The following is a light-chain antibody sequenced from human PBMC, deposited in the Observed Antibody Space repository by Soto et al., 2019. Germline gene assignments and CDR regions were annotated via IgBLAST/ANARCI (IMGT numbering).Light chain of an antibody. CDR1: QSISSY. V-gene: IGKV1-39*01. Sequence: DMQMTQSPSSLSASVGDRITITCRASQSISSYLNWYQQKPGKAPKLLISAASTLQSGVPSRFSGSGSGTEFTLNIGSLQPEDFATYYCQQSYGTPLTFGGGTKVEIK. CDR3: QQSYGTPLT. J-gene: IGKJ4*01. CDR2: AAS.